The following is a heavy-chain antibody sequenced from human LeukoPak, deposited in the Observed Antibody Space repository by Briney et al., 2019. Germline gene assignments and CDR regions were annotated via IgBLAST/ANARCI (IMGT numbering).Heavy chain of an antibody. V-gene: IGHV3-15*01. Sequence: PGGSLRLPCAASGFTFNDAWMSWVRQGPGKGLEWVGRIKIKTYGGTTDYAAPVKGRFTISRDDSKNTLYLQMDSLKIEDTALYYCTTDSYDYIWGSYRRERGLDYWGQGTLVTVSS. CDR1: GFTFNDAW. CDR2: IKIKTYGGTT. J-gene: IGHJ4*02. D-gene: IGHD3-16*02. CDR3: TTDSYDYIWGSYRRERGLDY.